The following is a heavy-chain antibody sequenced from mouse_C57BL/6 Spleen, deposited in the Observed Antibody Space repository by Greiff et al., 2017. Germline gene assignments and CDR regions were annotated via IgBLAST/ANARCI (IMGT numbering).Heavy chain of an antibody. J-gene: IGHJ2*01. CDR1: GYAFTNYL. V-gene: IGHV1-54*01. CDR2: INPGSGGT. Sequence: QVQLQQSGAELVRPGTSVKVSCKASGYAFTNYLIEWVKQRPGQGLEWIGVINPGSGGTNYNEKFKGKATLTADKSSSTAYMQLSSLTSEDSAVYFCARGGYYGSSYHYFDYWGQGTTLTVSS. CDR3: ARGGYYGSSYHYFDY. D-gene: IGHD1-1*01.